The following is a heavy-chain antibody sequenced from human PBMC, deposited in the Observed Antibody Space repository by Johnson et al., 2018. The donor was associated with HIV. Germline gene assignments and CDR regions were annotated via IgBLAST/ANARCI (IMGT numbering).Heavy chain of an antibody. CDR2: IYSGGSK. J-gene: IGHJ3*02. Sequence: QLVESGGGLIQPGGSLRLSCAASGFTVSSNYMSWVRQAPGKGLEWVSVIYSGGSKYYADSVKGRFTISRDNSKNTLYLQLNSLRAEDTAVYYCARFPTYVNALDILGQGTMVTVSS. CDR1: GFTVSSNY. D-gene: IGHD2-8*01. V-gene: IGHV3-53*01. CDR3: ARFPTYVNALDI.